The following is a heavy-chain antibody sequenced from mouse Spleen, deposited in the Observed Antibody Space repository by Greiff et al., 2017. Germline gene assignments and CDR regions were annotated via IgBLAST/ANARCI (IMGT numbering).Heavy chain of an antibody. D-gene: IGHD3-2*02. Sequence: EVQVVESGGDLVKPGGSLKLSCAASGFTFSSYGMSWVRQTPDKRLEWVATISSGGSYTYYPDSVKGRFTISRDNAKNTLYLQMSSLKSEDTAMYYCARGAQVLDYWGQGTTLTVSS. V-gene: IGHV5-6*01. CDR2: ISSGGSYT. CDR3: ARGAQVLDY. J-gene: IGHJ2*01. CDR1: GFTFSSYG.